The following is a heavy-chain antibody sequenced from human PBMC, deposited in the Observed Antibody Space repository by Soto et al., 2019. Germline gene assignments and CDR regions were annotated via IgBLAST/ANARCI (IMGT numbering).Heavy chain of an antibody. J-gene: IGHJ4*02. CDR2: ISRDSANI. CDR1: GLTFNSYS. V-gene: IGHV3-48*02. D-gene: IGHD6-19*01. CDR3: ARSPHTAVAGTVFDY. Sequence: EVQLVESGGGLVQPGGSLRLSCAASGLTFNSYSMNWVRQAPGKGPEWVSYISRDSANIYYADSVKGRFTISRDNAKNSLSLQMNTLRDEDTAVYYCARSPHTAVAGTVFDYWGQGTQVTVSS.